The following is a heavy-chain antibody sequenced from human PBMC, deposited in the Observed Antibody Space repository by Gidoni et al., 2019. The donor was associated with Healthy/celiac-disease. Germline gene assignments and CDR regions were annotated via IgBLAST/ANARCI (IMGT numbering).Heavy chain of an antibody. J-gene: IGHJ5*02. Sequence: QLQLQESGSGLVKPSQTLSLTCAVSGGFISRGGYSWSWIRQPPGKGLEWIGYIYHSGSTYYNPSLKSRVTISVDRSKNQFSLKLSSVTAADTAVYYCARGQGGYYSNNWFDPWGQGTLVTVSS. CDR1: GGFISRGGYS. V-gene: IGHV4-30-2*01. CDR2: IYHSGST. CDR3: ARGQGGYYSNNWFDP. D-gene: IGHD3-22*01.